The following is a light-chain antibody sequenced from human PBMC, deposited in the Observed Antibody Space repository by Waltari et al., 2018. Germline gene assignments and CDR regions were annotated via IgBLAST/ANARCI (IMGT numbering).Light chain of an antibody. CDR2: GAS. Sequence: EKVMMQSPATLSVSLGERATLSCRASQSVNTNLAWYQHKPGQAPRLLIFGASTRATDIPARFSGSGSGTEFTLTISSLQSEDFAVYYCQQYNNWPLTFGGGTKVGIK. CDR3: QQYNNWPLT. J-gene: IGKJ4*01. CDR1: QSVNTN. V-gene: IGKV3D-15*01.